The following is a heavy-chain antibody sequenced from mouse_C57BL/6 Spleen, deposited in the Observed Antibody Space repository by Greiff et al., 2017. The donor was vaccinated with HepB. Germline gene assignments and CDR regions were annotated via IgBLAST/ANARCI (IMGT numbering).Heavy chain of an antibody. CDR1: GFTFSDYG. CDR3: ARPGVVGGYFDV. J-gene: IGHJ1*03. V-gene: IGHV5-17*01. Sequence: EVKLQESGGGLVKPGGSLKLSCAASGFTFSDYGMHWVRQAPEKGLEWVAYISSGSSTIYYADTVKGRFTISRDNAKNTLFLQMTSLRSEDTAIYYCARPGVVGGYFDVWGTGTTVTVSS. D-gene: IGHD1-1*01. CDR2: ISSGSSTI.